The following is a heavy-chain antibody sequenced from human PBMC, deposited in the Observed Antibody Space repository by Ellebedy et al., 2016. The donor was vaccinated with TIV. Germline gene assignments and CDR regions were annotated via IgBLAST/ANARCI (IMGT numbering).Heavy chain of an antibody. CDR1: GFSLSTSGMC. CDR3: ARILGENYYDSSEDAFDI. Sequence: SGPTLVKPTQTLTLTCTFSGFSLSTSGMCVSWIRQPPGKALEWLARIDWDDDKYYSTSLKTRLTISKDTSKNQVVLTMTNMDPVDTATYYCARILGENYYDSSEDAFDIWGQGTMVTVSS. CDR2: IDWDDDK. V-gene: IGHV2-70*11. J-gene: IGHJ3*02. D-gene: IGHD3-22*01.